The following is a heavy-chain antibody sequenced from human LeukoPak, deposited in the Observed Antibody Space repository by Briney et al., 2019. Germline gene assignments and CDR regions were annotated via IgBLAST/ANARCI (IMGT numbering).Heavy chain of an antibody. Sequence: PSETLSLTCTVSGGSISSSSYYWGWIRQPPGKGLEWIVSIYYSGSTYYNPSLKSRVTISVGTSKNQFSLKLSSVTAADTAVYYCASYSYYYDSSGYFDYWGQGTLVTVSS. CDR2: IYYSGST. CDR1: GGSISSSSYY. V-gene: IGHV4-39*07. D-gene: IGHD3-22*01. CDR3: ASYSYYYDSSGYFDY. J-gene: IGHJ4*02.